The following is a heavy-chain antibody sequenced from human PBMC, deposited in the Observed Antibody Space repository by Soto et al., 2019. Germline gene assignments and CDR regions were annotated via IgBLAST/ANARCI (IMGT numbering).Heavy chain of an antibody. Sequence: SQTLSLTCAISVDIVSSNSAAWNWIRQSPSRGLEWLGRTYYRSKWYNDYAVSVKSRITINPDTSKNQFSLQLNSVTPEDTAVYYCARDMLAAAGIVGWFDPWGQGTLVTVSS. CDR1: VDIVSSNSAA. D-gene: IGHD6-13*01. J-gene: IGHJ5*02. V-gene: IGHV6-1*01. CDR2: TYYRSKWYN. CDR3: ARDMLAAAGIVGWFDP.